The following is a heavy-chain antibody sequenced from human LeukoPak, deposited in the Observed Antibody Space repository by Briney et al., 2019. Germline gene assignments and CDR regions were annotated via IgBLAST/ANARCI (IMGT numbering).Heavy chain of an antibody. V-gene: IGHV4-34*01. Sequence: SETLSLTGGVSGGSFSGYYWTWIRQFPGKGLEWMGEINHSGNTIYNPSLKSRVTISIDTSKNQISLNMRSVTAADTAVYYCARGRNWETFYHYCMDVWGNGTTVTVSS. CDR2: INHSGNT. CDR3: ARGRNWETFYHYCMDV. J-gene: IGHJ6*03. D-gene: IGHD1-14*01. CDR1: GGSFSGYY.